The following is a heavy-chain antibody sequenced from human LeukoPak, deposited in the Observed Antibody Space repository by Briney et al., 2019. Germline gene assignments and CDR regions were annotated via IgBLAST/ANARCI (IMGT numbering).Heavy chain of an antibody. J-gene: IGHJ4*02. CDR2: INHSGST. D-gene: IGHD2-15*01. V-gene: IGHV4-34*01. Sequence: SETLSLTCAVYGGSFSGYYWGWIRQPPGKGLEWIGEINHSGSTNYNPSLKSRVTISVDTSKNQFSLKLSSVTAADTAVYYCARDLGYSIPLDYWGQGTLVTVSS. CDR1: GGSFSGYY. CDR3: ARDLGYSIPLDY.